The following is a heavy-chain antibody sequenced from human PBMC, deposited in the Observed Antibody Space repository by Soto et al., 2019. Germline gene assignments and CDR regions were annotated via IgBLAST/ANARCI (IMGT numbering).Heavy chain of an antibody. V-gene: IGHV3-66*01. D-gene: IGHD2-21*02. CDR2: MYSGGTT. CDR1: GFTVRSSY. J-gene: IGHJ5*02. Sequence: EVQVVESGGGLVQPGGSLRLSCAASGFTVRSSYMSWVRRAPGKGLEWVSSMYSGGTTYYADSVRGRFSISRDNSKNTLFLQMNSVRAEDTAVYYCAREMTAARGGSWGQGALVIVSS. CDR3: AREMTAARGGS.